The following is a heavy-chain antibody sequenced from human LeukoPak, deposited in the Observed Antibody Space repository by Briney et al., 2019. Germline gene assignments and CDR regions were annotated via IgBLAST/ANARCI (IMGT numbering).Heavy chain of an antibody. CDR2: IKQDGSEK. CDR1: GFTFSSYW. V-gene: IGHV3-7*03. Sequence: GGSLRLSCAASGFTFSSYWMSWVRQAPGKGLEWVANIKQDGSEKYYVDSVKGRFTISRDNAKNSLYLQMNGLRAEDTAVYYCARDYDFWSGRPGGSFDYWGQGTLVTVSS. CDR3: ARDYDFWSGRPGGSFDY. D-gene: IGHD3-3*01. J-gene: IGHJ4*02.